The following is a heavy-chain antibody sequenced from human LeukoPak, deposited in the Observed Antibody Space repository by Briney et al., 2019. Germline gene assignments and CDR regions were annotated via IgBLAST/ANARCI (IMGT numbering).Heavy chain of an antibody. CDR3: AGDLSDDYSLDY. CDR2: ITISSSII. D-gene: IGHD3-16*01. J-gene: IGHJ4*02. V-gene: IGHV3-21*01. CDR1: GFSFSDYS. Sequence: PGGSLRLSCAASGFSFSDYSMNWVRQAPGKGLEWVSSITISSSIIYYADSVKGRFTISRDNAKNSLFLQMNSLRAEDTAVYYCAGDLSDDYSLDYWGQGTLVSVSS.